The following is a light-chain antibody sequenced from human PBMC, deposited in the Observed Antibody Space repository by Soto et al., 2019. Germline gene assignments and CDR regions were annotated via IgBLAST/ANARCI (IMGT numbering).Light chain of an antibody. CDR1: SSDVGDYNS. V-gene: IGLV2-14*01. Sequence: QSALTQPRSVSGSPGQSVTVSCIGTSSDVGDYNSVSWYQQHPGKAPKLMIYEVSNRPSGVSNRFSGSKSGNTASLTISGLQAEDEADYYCSSYTSSSTVVFGGGTKVTVL. CDR3: SSYTSSSTVV. CDR2: EVS. J-gene: IGLJ2*01.